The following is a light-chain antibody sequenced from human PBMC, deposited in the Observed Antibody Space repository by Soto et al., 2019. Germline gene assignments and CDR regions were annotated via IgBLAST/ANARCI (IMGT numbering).Light chain of an antibody. CDR2: AAS. Sequence: DIQMTQSPSSLSASVGDRVTIPCRASQTIKNYLNWYRQRPGKXPEFLIYAASSLQSGVPSRFSGXGYATDFTLTSSSLQPEDFAAYYCQQNFNTPWTFGQGTKVDIK. J-gene: IGKJ1*01. V-gene: IGKV1-39*01. CDR1: QTIKNY. CDR3: QQNFNTPWT.